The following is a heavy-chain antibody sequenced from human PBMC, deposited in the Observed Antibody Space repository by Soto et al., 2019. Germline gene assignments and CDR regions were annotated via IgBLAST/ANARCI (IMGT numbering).Heavy chain of an antibody. V-gene: IGHV3-15*07. CDR1: GFTFSNAW. D-gene: IGHD3-22*01. CDR3: TTDSYSSIIVVRFDY. J-gene: IGHJ4*02. Sequence: GGSLRLSCAASGFTFSNAWINWVRQAPGKGLEWVGRIKSKTDGGTPDYAAPVKGRFAISRDDSKNMLYLQMNSLKTEDTGIFFFTTDSYSSIIVVRFDYWGQGTLVTVSS. CDR2: IKSKTDGGTP.